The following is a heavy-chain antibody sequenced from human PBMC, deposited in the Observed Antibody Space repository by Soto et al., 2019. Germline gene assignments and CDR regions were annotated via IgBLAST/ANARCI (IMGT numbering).Heavy chain of an antibody. Sequence: GGSLRLSCAASGFTFSSYAMSWVRQAPGKGLEWVSAISGSGGSTYYADSVKGRFTISRDNSKNTLYLQMNSLRAEDTAVYYCAKDGGYYDSSGYYQEFDYWGQGTLVTVSS. V-gene: IGHV3-23*01. J-gene: IGHJ4*02. CDR3: AKDGGYYDSSGYYQEFDY. CDR1: GFTFSSYA. CDR2: ISGSGGST. D-gene: IGHD3-22*01.